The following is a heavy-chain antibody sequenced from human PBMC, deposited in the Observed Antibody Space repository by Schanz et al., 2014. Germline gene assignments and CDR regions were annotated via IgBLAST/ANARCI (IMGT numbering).Heavy chain of an antibody. J-gene: IGHJ4*02. CDR3: ARPYDSSGNYPTPLDY. CDR2: ISAYKGNT. D-gene: IGHD3-22*01. CDR1: GYTFTSYG. Sequence: QVQLVQSGAEVKKPGASVKASCKASGYTFTSYGISWVRQAPGQGPEWMGWISAYKGNTNYAQKLQGRVTMTTDTATSTDYMELRSLRSDDTAVYYCARPYDSSGNYPTPLDYWGQGTLVTVSS. V-gene: IGHV1-18*01.